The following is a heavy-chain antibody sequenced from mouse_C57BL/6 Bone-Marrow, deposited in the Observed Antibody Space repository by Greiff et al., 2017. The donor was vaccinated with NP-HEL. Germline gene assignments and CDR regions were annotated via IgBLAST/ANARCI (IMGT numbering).Heavy chain of an antibody. J-gene: IGHJ3*01. CDR3: ARNYGGAWFAY. CDR2: IDPSDSYT. V-gene: IGHV1-50*01. D-gene: IGHD1-1*02. Sequence: VQLQQPGAELVKPGASVKLSCKASGYTFTSYWMQWVKQRPGQGLEWIGEIDPSDSYTNYNQKFKGKATLTVDTSSSTAYMQLSSLTSEDAAVYYCARNYGGAWFAYWGQGTLVTVSA. CDR1: GYTFTSYW.